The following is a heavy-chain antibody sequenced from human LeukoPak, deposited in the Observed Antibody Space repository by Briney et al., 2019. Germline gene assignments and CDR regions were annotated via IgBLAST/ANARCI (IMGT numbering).Heavy chain of an antibody. V-gene: IGHV4-59*01. CDR2: IYYSGST. CDR3: ARDHSGSSLSFDY. J-gene: IGHJ4*02. Sequence: SETLSLTCTVSGGSISSYYWSWIRQPPGKGLEWIGYIYYSGSTNYNPSLKSRVTISVDTSKNQFSLKLSSVTAADTAVYYCARDHSGSSLSFDYWGQGTLVTVSS. D-gene: IGHD1-26*01. CDR1: GGSISSYY.